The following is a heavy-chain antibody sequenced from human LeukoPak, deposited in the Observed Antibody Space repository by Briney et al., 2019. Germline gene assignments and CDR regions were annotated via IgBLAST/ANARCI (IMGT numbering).Heavy chain of an antibody. CDR2: IYYSGST. J-gene: IGHJ2*01. Sequence: SETLSLTCTVSGGSISSYYWSWIRQPPGKGLEWIGYIYYSGSTNYNPSLKSRVTISVDTSKNQFSLILNSMTAADTAVYYCARRGADNWYFDPWGRGTLVTVSS. CDR1: GGSISSYY. CDR3: ARRGADNWYFDP. V-gene: IGHV4-59*08. D-gene: IGHD1-26*01.